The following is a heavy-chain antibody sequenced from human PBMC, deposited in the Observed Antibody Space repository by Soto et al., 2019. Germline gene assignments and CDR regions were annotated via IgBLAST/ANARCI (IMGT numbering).Heavy chain of an antibody. D-gene: IGHD5-18*01. CDR2: IYYSGST. J-gene: IGHJ4*02. CDR3: ARHGGSGYSYGKLFDY. CDR1: GGSISSYY. V-gene: IGHV4-59*08. Sequence: ETLSLTCTVSGGSISSYYWSWFRQPPGKGLEWIGYIYYSGSTNYNPSLKSRVTISVDTSKNQFSLKLSSVTAADTAVYYCARHGGSGYSYGKLFDYWGQGTLVTVSS.